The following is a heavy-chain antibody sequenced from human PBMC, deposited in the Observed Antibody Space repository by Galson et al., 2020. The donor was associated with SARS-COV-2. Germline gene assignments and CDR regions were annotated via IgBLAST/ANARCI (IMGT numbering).Heavy chain of an antibody. CDR1: GGSFSGYY. Sequence: SETLSLTCAVYGGSFSGYYWSWIRQPPGKGLEWIGEINHSGSTNYNPSLKSRVTISVDTSKNQFSLKLSSVTAADTAVYYCARLVRWFGEDYWGQGTLVTVSS. CDR3: ARLVRWFGEDY. CDR2: INHSGST. J-gene: IGHJ4*02. D-gene: IGHD3-10*01. V-gene: IGHV4-34*01.